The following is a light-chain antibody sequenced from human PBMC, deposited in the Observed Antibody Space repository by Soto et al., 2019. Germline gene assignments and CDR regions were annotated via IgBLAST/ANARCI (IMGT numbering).Light chain of an antibody. CDR3: QQYYSTTSIT. Sequence: DIVMTQSPDSLAVSLGERATINCKSSQSVLYSSNNKNYLAWYQQKPGQPPKLLIYWASTRESGVPDRFSGSGSGTDFTLTISILQAEDVAVYYCQQYYSTTSITFGQGTRLEIK. V-gene: IGKV4-1*01. J-gene: IGKJ5*01. CDR2: WAS. CDR1: QSVLYSSNNKNY.